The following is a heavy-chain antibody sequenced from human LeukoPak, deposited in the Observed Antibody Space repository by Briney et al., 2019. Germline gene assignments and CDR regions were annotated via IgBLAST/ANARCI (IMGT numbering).Heavy chain of an antibody. D-gene: IGHD6-19*01. V-gene: IGHV1-18*01. CDR2: ISAYNGNT. CDR3: ASYSSGWSFDY. J-gene: IGHJ4*02. Sequence: ASVKVSCKASGYTFTSYGISWVRQAPGQGLEWMGWISAYNGNTNYAQKLQGRVTMTTDTSTSTACMELRSLRSDDTAVYYCASYSSGWSFDYWGQGTLVTVSS. CDR1: GYTFTSYG.